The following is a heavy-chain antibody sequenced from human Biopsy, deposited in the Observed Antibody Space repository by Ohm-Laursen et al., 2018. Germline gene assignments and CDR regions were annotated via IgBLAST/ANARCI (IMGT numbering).Heavy chain of an antibody. V-gene: IGHV4-59*08. CDR1: YGSISGHF. J-gene: IGHJ4*02. CDR2: IYYTGST. D-gene: IGHD3-3*01. Sequence: GTLSLTCAVTYGSISGHFWSWIRQAPRKGLEWIGYIYYTGSTNYNPSVKSRVTLSVDTSKNQLSLSLSSVTAADTAVYYCARRTLFTHYFDFWGPGTLVTVSS. CDR3: ARRTLFTHYFDF.